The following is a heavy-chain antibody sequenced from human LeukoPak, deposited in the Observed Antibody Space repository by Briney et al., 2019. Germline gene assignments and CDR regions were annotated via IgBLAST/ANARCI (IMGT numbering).Heavy chain of an antibody. V-gene: IGHV1-2*02. CDR1: GYTFTGYY. CDR2: INPNSGGT. D-gene: IGHD4-23*01. J-gene: IGHJ4*02. CDR3: ARDLSTVGAPDTHIAGGDYFDY. Sequence: ASVKVSCKASGYTFTGYYMHWVRQAPGQGLEWMGWINPNSGGTNYAQKFQGRVTMTRVTSISTAYMELSRLRSDGTAVYYCARDLSTVGAPDTHIAGGDYFDYWGQGTLVTVSS.